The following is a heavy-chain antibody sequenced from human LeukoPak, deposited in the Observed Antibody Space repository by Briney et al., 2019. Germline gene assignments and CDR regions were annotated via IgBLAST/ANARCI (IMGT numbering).Heavy chain of an antibody. J-gene: IGHJ6*03. D-gene: IGHD2-2*02. CDR2: IYTSGST. V-gene: IGHV4-4*09. CDR3: ARHRTSGDCSSTSCYTLGYYYYMDV. CDR1: GGSISSYY. Sequence: SETLSLTCTVSGGSISSYYWSWIRQPPGKGLEWIGYIYTSGSTNYNPSLKSRVTISVDTSKKQFSLKLSSVTAADTAVYYCARHRTSGDCSSTSCYTLGYYYYMDVWGKGTTVTVSS.